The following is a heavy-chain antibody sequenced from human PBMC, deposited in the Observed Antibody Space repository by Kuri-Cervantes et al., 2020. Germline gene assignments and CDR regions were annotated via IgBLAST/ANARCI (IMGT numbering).Heavy chain of an antibody. CDR2: IRYDGSNK. D-gene: IGHD2-21*02. J-gene: IGHJ6*03. Sequence: GGSLRLSCAASGFTFSSYGMHWVRQAPGKGLEWVAFIRYDGSNKYYADSVKGRFTISRDNTKNTLYLQMNSLRAEDTAVYYCAKGDHYYYYYMDVWGKGNTVTVSS. V-gene: IGHV3-30*02. CDR3: AKGDHYYYYYMDV. CDR1: GFTFSSYG.